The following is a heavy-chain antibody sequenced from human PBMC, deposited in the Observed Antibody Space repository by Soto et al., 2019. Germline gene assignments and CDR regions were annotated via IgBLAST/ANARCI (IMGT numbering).Heavy chain of an antibody. CDR2: INSDGSST. Sequence: EVQLVESGGGLVQPGGSLRLSCAASGFTFSSYWMHWVRQVPGKGLVWVSRINSDGSSTSYADSLKGRFTISRDNAKNTMYLQMNSLRAVDTAVYYSVRTSLVVAAATREDYWGQGTLVTISS. V-gene: IGHV3-74*01. J-gene: IGHJ4*02. CDR3: VRTSLVVAAATREDY. D-gene: IGHD2-15*01. CDR1: GFTFSSYW.